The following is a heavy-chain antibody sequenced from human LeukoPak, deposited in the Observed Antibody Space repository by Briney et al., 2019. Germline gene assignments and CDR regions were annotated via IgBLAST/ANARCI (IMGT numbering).Heavy chain of an antibody. V-gene: IGHV3-48*03. CDR3: ARERPIVVITTIGAFDI. CDR2: ISSSGSTI. J-gene: IGHJ3*02. CDR1: GFTFSSYE. Sequence: GGSLRLSCAASGFTFSSYEMNWVRQAPGKGLGWVSYISSSGSTIYYADSVKGRFTISRDNAKNSLYLQMNSLRAEDTAVYYCARERPIVVITTIGAFDIWGQGTMVTVSS. D-gene: IGHD3-22*01.